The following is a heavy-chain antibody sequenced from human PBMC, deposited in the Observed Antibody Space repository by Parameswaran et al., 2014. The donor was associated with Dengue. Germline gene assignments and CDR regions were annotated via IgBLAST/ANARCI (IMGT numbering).Heavy chain of an antibody. CDR3: ALSKAADFWTPYYGGNWFDP. Sequence: SWVRQAPGQGLEWMGGIIPIYGRVDHAEKFQGRVTINADESTSTAYMEMSSLKSEDTAVYYCALSKAADFWTPYYGGNWFDPWGQGTLVTVSS. V-gene: IGHV1-69*01. CDR2: IIPIYGRV. D-gene: IGHD3/OR15-3a*01. J-gene: IGHJ5*02.